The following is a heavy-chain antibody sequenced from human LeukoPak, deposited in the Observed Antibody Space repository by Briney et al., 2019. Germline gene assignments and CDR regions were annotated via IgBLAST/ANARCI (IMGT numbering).Heavy chain of an antibody. V-gene: IGHV3-64D*06. J-gene: IGHJ4*02. CDR3: VKRTGSGTYYDY. Sequence: HPGGSLRLSCSASGSTFTSYAMHWVRQAPGKGLEYVSAISSDGDSTYYADSVKGRFTISRDNSKNTLYLQMSSLRAEDTAIYYCVKRTGSGTYYDYWGQGTLVTVSS. D-gene: IGHD3-10*01. CDR1: GSTFTSYA. CDR2: ISSDGDST.